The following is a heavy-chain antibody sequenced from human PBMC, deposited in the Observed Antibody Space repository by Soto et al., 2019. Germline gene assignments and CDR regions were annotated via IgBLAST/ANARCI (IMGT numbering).Heavy chain of an antibody. CDR3: ARLRVRGVLGNYYYYSGMDV. J-gene: IGHJ6*02. Sequence: GEALKISCKGSGYSFTSYWISWVRQMPGKGLEWMGRIDPSDSYTNYSPSFQGHVTISADKSISTAYLQWSSLKASDTAMYYCARLRVRGVLGNYYYYSGMDVWGQGTTVTVSS. CDR2: IDPSDSYT. V-gene: IGHV5-10-1*01. CDR1: GYSFTSYW. D-gene: IGHD3-10*01.